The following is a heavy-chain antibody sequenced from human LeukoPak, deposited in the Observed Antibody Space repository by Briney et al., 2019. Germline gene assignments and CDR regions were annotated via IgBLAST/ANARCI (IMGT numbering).Heavy chain of an antibody. Sequence: PGGSLRLSCAASGFTFSSYVMSWVRQAPGKGLEWVSAISGSDGRTYSADSVKGRFSISRDNSKNTLYLQMNSLRAEDTAIYYCARVVWYGGNLGPGIFDYWGQGTLVTVSS. D-gene: IGHD4-23*01. CDR3: ARVVWYGGNLGPGIFDY. CDR2: ISGSDGRT. V-gene: IGHV3-23*01. CDR1: GFTFSSYV. J-gene: IGHJ4*02.